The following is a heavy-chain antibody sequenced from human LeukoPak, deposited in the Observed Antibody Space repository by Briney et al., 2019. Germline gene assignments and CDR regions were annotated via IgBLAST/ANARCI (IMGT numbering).Heavy chain of an antibody. J-gene: IGHJ4*02. CDR2: ISPDDSDT. D-gene: IGHD3-10*01. CDR1: GYSFISYR. V-gene: IGHV5-51*01. CDR3: ARQVWNYYGSGTYYRPYYFDY. Sequence: GESLKSSCKGSGYSFISYRIGWVRQMPGKGLEWMGIISPDDSDTTYSPSFQGQVTISADKSIITAYLQWSSLEASDTAMYYCARQVWNYYGSGTYYRPYYFDYWGQGTLVTVSS.